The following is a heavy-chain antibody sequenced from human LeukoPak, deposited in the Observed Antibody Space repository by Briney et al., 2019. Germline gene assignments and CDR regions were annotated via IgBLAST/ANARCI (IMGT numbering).Heavy chain of an antibody. CDR3: ARGVPNQNDGSSSIDY. CDR1: GVSFSGYY. CDR2: INHSGST. Sequence: PSETLSLTCAVYGVSFSGYYWSWIRQPPGKGLEWIGEINHSGSTNYNPSLKSRVTISVDTSKNQFSLKLSSVTAADTAVYYCARGVPNQNDGSSSIDYWGQGTLVTVSS. J-gene: IGHJ4*02. V-gene: IGHV4-34*01. D-gene: IGHD6-13*01.